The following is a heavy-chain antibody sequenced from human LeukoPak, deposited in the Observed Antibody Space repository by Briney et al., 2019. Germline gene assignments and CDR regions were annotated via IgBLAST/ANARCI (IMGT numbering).Heavy chain of an antibody. CDR1: GFTFSSYG. CDR3: AKEGGCSSTSCPFDY. J-gene: IGHJ4*02. Sequence: GGSLRLSCAASGFTFSSYGMHWVRQAPGKGLEWVAVISYDGSNKYYADSVKGRFTISRDNSKNTLYLQMNSLRAEDTAVYYCAKEGGCSSTSCPFDYWGQGTLVTVSS. V-gene: IGHV3-30*18. CDR2: ISYDGSNK. D-gene: IGHD2-2*01.